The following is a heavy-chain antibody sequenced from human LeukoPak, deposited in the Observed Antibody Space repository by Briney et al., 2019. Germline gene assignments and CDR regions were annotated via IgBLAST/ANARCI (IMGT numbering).Heavy chain of an antibody. CDR1: GVSFSGFY. Sequence: PSETLSLTCAVHGVSFSGFYWTWMRQPPGKGPEWIGEIFPGGRINYNPSLQSRVTISGDTSKNQFSLKVSSVTAADTAVYYCFVIAEVGFDPWGQGTLVTVSS. CDR2: IFPGGRI. J-gene: IGHJ5*02. V-gene: IGHV4-34*12. D-gene: IGHD1-14*01. CDR3: FVIAEVGFDP.